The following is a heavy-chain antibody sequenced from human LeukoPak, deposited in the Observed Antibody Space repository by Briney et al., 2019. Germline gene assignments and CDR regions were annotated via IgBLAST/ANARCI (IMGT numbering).Heavy chain of an antibody. J-gene: IGHJ3*02. CDR1: GFIFRSYG. V-gene: IGHV3-23*05. Sequence: LSGGSLRLSCAASGFIFRSYGMNWVRQAPGKGLEWVSGIYTNGRDTRYADAVKGRFTISRDNSKNTLYLQMNSLRAEDTAVYYCARDQSESSSGAFDIWGQGTMVTVSS. D-gene: IGHD3-22*01. CDR3: ARDQSESSSGAFDI. CDR2: IYTNGRDT.